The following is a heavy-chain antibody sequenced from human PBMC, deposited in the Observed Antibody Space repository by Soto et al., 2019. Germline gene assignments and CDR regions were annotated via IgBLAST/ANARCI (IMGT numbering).Heavy chain of an antibody. CDR3: TKDQDRGGDHYPPFDY. J-gene: IGHJ4*02. CDR1: GLIFSDYA. Sequence: EVRLLESGGGLVQPGGSLRLSCAASGLIFSDYAMSWVRQAPGQALEWVSSISGSGDATYYADSVMGRFTISRDNSRNTVDLQKHKLRAEDTAIYYCTKDQDRGGDHYPPFDYWGQGTLAAVSS. V-gene: IGHV3-23*01. CDR2: ISGSGDAT. D-gene: IGHD4-17*01.